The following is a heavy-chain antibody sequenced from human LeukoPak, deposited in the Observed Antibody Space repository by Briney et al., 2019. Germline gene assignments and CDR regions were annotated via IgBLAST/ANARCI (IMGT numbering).Heavy chain of an antibody. Sequence: PGGSLRLSCAASGFTFSSYSMNWVRQAPGKGLEWVSYISSSSSTIYYADSVKGRFTISRDNAKNSLYLQMNSLRAEDTAVYYCARVRGYYDSSGYYLYWGQGTLVTVSS. V-gene: IGHV3-48*04. D-gene: IGHD3-22*01. CDR2: ISSSSSTI. CDR3: ARVRGYYDSSGYYLY. CDR1: GFTFSSYS. J-gene: IGHJ4*02.